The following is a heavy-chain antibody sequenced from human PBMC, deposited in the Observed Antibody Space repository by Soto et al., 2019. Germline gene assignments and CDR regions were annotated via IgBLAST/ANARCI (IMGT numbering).Heavy chain of an antibody. CDR2: ISYDGSNK. J-gene: IGHJ5*02. CDR3: ARALAYNWNYSFQVGGNNWFDP. D-gene: IGHD1-7*01. Sequence: QVQLVESGGGVVQPGRSLRLSCAASGFTFSSYAMHWVRQAPGKGLEWVAVISYDGSNKYYADSVKGRFTISRDNSKNTLYLQMNSLRAEDTAVYYCARALAYNWNYSFQVGGNNWFDPWVQGTLVTVSS. CDR1: GFTFSSYA. V-gene: IGHV3-30-3*01.